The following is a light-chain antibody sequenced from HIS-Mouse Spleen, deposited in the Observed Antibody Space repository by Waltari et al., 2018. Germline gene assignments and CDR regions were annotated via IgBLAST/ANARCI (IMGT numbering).Light chain of an antibody. Sequence: AVQLTQSPSSLSASVGDRVTITCRASQGISSALAWYQQKPGKAPKLLIYDASSLESGVPSRFGGSGSGTDFTLTISSLQPEDFATYYCQQFNSYPYTFGQGTKLEIQ. V-gene: IGKV1-13*02. CDR3: QQFNSYPYT. J-gene: IGKJ2*01. CDR2: DAS. CDR1: QGISSA.